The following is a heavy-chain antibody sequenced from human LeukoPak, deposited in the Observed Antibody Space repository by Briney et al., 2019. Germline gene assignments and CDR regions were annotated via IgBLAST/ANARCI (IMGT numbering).Heavy chain of an antibody. J-gene: IGHJ6*03. CDR1: GGSFSGYY. CDR3: ARGRCSSTSCYRVGYYMDV. D-gene: IGHD2-2*01. V-gene: IGHV4-34*01. CDR2: INHSGST. Sequence: KPSETLSLTCAVYGGSFSGYYWSWIRQPPGKGLEWIGEINHSGSTNYNPSLKSRVTISVDTSKNQFSLKLSSVTAADTAVYYCARGRCSSTSCYRVGYYMDVWGKGTTATVSS.